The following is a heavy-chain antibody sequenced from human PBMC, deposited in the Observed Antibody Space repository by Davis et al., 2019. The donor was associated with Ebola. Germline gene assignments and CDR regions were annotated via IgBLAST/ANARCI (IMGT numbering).Heavy chain of an antibody. CDR3: ARVAYGDYWRWFES. D-gene: IGHD4-17*01. Sequence: GESLKISCAASGLTFSRYWMHWVRQAPGTGLVWVSRINIDGSTTTYADSVKGRFTISRDNAKNTLYLQMNNLRAEDTAVYYCARVAYGDYWRWFESWGQGTLVTVSS. CDR2: INIDGSTT. CDR1: GLTFSRYW. J-gene: IGHJ5*01. V-gene: IGHV3-74*01.